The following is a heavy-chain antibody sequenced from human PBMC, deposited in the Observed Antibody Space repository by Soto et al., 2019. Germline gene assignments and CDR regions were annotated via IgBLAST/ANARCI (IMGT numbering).Heavy chain of an antibody. J-gene: IGHJ3*02. CDR2: VYPGDSDT. CDR3: ATRGGPGTFDAFDI. CDR1: GYIFTNYY. D-gene: IGHD3-16*01. Sequence: PGESLQISCKGSGYIFTNYYMAWVRQMPGKGLEWMGIVYPGDSDTRYSPSFQGQVTISADKSINTAYLQWSSLKASDTAMYYCATRGGPGTFDAFDIWGQGTMVTVSS. V-gene: IGHV5-51*01.